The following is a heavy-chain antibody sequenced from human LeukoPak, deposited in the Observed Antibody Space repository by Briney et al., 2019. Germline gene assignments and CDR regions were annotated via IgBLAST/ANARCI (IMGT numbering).Heavy chain of an antibody. J-gene: IGHJ4*02. CDR3: ARDLEED. V-gene: IGHV3-11*01. CDR2: ISASGRTT. Sequence: KGLYLLSYISASGRTTYYADSVKGRFSMSRDSANDSVFLEMNSLRVDDTALYYCARDLEEDWGQGTLVTVSS.